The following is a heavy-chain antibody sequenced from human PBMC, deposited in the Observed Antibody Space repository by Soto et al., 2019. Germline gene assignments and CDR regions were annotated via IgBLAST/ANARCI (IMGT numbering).Heavy chain of an antibody. CDR2: ISSSGSTI. J-gene: IGHJ4*02. D-gene: IGHD3-22*01. CDR1: GFTFSDYF. CDR3: ARGYDSSGYYFPFDY. Sequence: LRLSCAASGFTFSDYFMSWIRQAPGKGLEWVSYISSSGSTIYYADSVKGRFTISRDNAKNSLYLQMNSLRAEDTAVYYCARGYDSSGYYFPFDYWGQGTLVTVSS. V-gene: IGHV3-11*01.